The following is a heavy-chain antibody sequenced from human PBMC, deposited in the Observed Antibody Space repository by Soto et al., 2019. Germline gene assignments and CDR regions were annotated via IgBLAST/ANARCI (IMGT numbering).Heavy chain of an antibody. D-gene: IGHD4-17*01. V-gene: IGHV3-73*01. Sequence: PGGSLRLSCAASGFTFSGSAMHWVRQASGKGLEWVGRIRSKANSYATAYAASVKGRFTISRDDSKNTAYLQMNSLKTEDTAVYYCTRATVTTYNAFDIWGQGTMVTVSS. CDR2: IRSKANSYAT. CDR3: TRATVTTYNAFDI. J-gene: IGHJ3*02. CDR1: GFTFSGSA.